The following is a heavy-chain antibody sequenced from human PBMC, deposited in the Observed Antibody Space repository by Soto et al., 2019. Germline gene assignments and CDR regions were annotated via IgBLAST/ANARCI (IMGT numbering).Heavy chain of an antibody. CDR2: IIPIFGTA. V-gene: IGHV1-69*12. Sequence: QVQLVQSGAEVKKPGSSVKVSCKASGGTFSSYAISWVRQAPGQGLEWMGGIIPIFGTANYAQKFQGRVTITADESTSTAYMELSSLRSEDTAVYYCASRYYYCSGSYNGMDVWGQGTTVTVSS. CDR1: GGTFSSYA. J-gene: IGHJ6*02. CDR3: ASRYYYCSGSYNGMDV. D-gene: IGHD3-10*01.